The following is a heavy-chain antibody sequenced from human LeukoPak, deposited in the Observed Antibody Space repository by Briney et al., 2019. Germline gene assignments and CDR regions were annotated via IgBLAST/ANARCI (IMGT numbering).Heavy chain of an antibody. Sequence: GRSLRLSCAASGFTFISSGMHWVRQAPGKGLEWVAVIWYDGDNKYYADSVKGRFTISRDNSKNTLYLQMNSLRAEDTAVYYCARDGIAAAGQYYCYGMDVWGQGTTVTVSS. CDR3: ARDGIAAAGQYYCYGMDV. CDR2: IWYDGDNK. J-gene: IGHJ6*02. V-gene: IGHV3-33*01. CDR1: GFTFISSG. D-gene: IGHD6-13*01.